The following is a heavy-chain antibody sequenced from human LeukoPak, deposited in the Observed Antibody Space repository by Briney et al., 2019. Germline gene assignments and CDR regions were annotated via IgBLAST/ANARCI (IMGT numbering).Heavy chain of an antibody. D-gene: IGHD3-16*01. Sequence: SETLSLTCTVSGGSISGFHWSWIRQPPGKGLEYIGDVFYSGGTNYNSSLRSRLTISVDTSRNQFSLKLTSVTAADTAVYYCARLYAGAYTRLDPWGQGTLVAVSS. CDR3: ARLYAGAYTRLDP. J-gene: IGHJ5*02. CDR1: GGSISGFH. V-gene: IGHV4-59*08. CDR2: VFYSGGT.